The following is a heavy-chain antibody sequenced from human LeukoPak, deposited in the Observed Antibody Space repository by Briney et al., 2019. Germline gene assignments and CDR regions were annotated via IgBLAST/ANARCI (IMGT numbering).Heavy chain of an antibody. Sequence: PGGSLRLSCAASGFTFSSYSMNWVRQAPGKGLESVSSISSSSYIYYADSVKGRFTISRDNAKNSLYLQMNSLRAEDTAVYYCARGEVAGFDYWGQGTLVTVSS. J-gene: IGHJ4*02. CDR2: ISSSSYI. CDR3: ARGEVAGFDY. D-gene: IGHD6-19*01. V-gene: IGHV3-21*01. CDR1: GFTFSSYS.